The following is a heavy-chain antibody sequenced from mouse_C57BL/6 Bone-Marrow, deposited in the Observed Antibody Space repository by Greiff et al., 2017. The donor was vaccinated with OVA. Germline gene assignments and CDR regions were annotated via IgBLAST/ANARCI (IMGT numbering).Heavy chain of an antibody. CDR2: IRSKSNNYAT. V-gene: IGHV10-1*01. CDR1: GFSFNTYA. J-gene: IGHJ1*03. Sequence: EVKLVESGGGLVQPKGSLKLSCAASGFSFNTYAMNWVRQAPGKGLEWVARIRSKSNNYATYYADSVKDRFTISRDDSESMLYLQMNNLKTEDTAMYYCVRLRPWYFDVWGTGTTVTVSS. D-gene: IGHD1-2*01. CDR3: VRLRPWYFDV.